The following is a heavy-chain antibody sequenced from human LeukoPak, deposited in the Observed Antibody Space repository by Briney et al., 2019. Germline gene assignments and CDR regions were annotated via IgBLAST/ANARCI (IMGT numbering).Heavy chain of an antibody. CDR3: VRGNYDNRGYSNAFDI. CDR1: GASISSSY. D-gene: IGHD3-22*01. CDR2: IYYNGNT. V-gene: IGHV4-59*01. Sequence: SETLSLTCTVSGASISSSYWSWIRQPPGKGLEWIGYIYYNGNTNSNPSLKSRVTISADTSKNQFSLNLSSVTAADTAVYYCVRGNYDNRGYSNAFDIWGQGAMVTVSS. J-gene: IGHJ3*02.